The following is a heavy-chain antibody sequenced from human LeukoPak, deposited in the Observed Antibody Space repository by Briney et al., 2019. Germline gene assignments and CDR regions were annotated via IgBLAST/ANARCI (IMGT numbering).Heavy chain of an antibody. CDR3: ARESSGRFDY. CDR2: IYYSGST. J-gene: IGHJ4*02. CDR1: GGSISSSSYY. D-gene: IGHD6-19*01. V-gene: IGHV4-39*07. Sequence: PSETLSLTCTVSGGSISSSSYYWGWIRQPPGQGLEWIGSIYYSGSTYYNPSLKSRVTISVDTSKNQFSLKLSSVTAADTAVYYCARESSGRFDYWGQGTLVSVSS.